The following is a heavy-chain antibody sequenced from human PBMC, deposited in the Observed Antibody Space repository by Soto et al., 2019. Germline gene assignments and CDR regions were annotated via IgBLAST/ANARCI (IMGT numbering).Heavy chain of an antibody. J-gene: IGHJ6*02. Sequence: QVQLQESGPGLVKPSQTLSLTCTVSGGSISSGGYYWSWIRQHPGKGLEWIGYIYYSGSTYYNPSLKSRVTISLDTSKNQFSLKLSSVTAADTAVYYCAREDVWFGELLHTNKYYYYGMDVWGQGTTVTVSS. D-gene: IGHD3-10*01. V-gene: IGHV4-31*03. CDR1: GGSISSGGYY. CDR2: IYYSGST. CDR3: AREDVWFGELLHTNKYYYYGMDV.